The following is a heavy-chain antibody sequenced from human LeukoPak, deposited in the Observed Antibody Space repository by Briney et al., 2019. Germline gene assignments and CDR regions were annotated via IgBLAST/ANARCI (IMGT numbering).Heavy chain of an antibody. CDR3: AKDGSSSGLFDY. CDR2: IKEDGSER. CDR1: AFIFSGHW. Sequence: PGGSLRLSCEGSAFIFSGHWMNWVRQTPGKGLEWVASIKEDGSERQYVDSVKGRFSISRDNTKGSLFLQLNSLRAEDTAVYYCAKDGSSSGLFDYWGQGTLVTVSS. D-gene: IGHD6-6*01. J-gene: IGHJ4*02. V-gene: IGHV3-7*03.